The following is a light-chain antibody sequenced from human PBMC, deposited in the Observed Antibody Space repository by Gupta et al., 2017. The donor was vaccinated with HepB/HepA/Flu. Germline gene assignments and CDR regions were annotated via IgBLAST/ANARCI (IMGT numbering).Light chain of an antibody. CDR2: WGS. Sequence: DIVMTQSPLSLPVTPGEPASISCRSSQSLLHSNGYNYLDWYLQKPGQSPQLLIYWGSNRASGVPDRFSGSGSGTDFTLKISRVEAEDVGVYYCMQALQTPFTFGQGTQVEIK. J-gene: IGKJ1*01. CDR1: QSLLHSNGYNY. V-gene: IGKV2-28*01. CDR3: MQALQTPFT.